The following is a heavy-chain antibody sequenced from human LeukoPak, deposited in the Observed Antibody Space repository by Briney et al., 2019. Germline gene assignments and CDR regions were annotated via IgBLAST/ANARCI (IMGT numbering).Heavy chain of an antibody. Sequence: ASVKVSCKASGYTFTSYGISWVRQAPGQGLEWMGWISAYNGNTNYAQKLQGRVTMTTVTSTSTAYMELRSLRSDDTAVYYCARVLSGIQPLDYWGQGTLVTVSS. CDR3: ARVLSGIQPLDY. CDR1: GYTFTSYG. CDR2: ISAYNGNT. D-gene: IGHD5-18*01. V-gene: IGHV1-18*04. J-gene: IGHJ4*02.